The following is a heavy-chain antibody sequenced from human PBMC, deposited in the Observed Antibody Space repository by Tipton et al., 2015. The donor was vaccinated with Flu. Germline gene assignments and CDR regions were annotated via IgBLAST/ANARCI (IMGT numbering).Heavy chain of an antibody. CDR1: SGSISSDTYY. V-gene: IGHV4-61*02. D-gene: IGHD2-2*01. CDR2: IYTIGST. Sequence: TLSLTCTVSSGSISSDTYYWTWIRQPAGKGLEWIRRIYTIGSTDYNPSLKSRVTISVDTSKNQFSLKLSSLTAADTAMYYCAREARYCGSASCSGVNWFDPWGQGTLVAVSS. J-gene: IGHJ5*02. CDR3: AREARYCGSASCSGVNWFDP.